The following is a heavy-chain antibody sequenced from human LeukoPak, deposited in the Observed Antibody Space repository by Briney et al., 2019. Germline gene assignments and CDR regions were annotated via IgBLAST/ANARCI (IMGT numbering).Heavy chain of an antibody. Sequence: TPSETLSLTCTVSGGSISSSSYYWGWIRQPPGKGLEWIGSIYYSGSTYYNPSLKSRITISVDTSKNQFSLKLSSVTAADTAVYYCARGRSHHHYYDSSGYLYYFDYWGQGTLVTVSS. J-gene: IGHJ4*02. CDR1: GGSISSSSYY. D-gene: IGHD3-22*01. V-gene: IGHV4-39*07. CDR2: IYYSGST. CDR3: ARGRSHHHYYDSSGYLYYFDY.